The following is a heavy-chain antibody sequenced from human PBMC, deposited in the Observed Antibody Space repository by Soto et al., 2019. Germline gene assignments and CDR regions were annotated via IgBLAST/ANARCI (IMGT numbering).Heavy chain of an antibody. CDR3: ARFRGDGYDAQYYFAY. CDR1: GGTFSSYA. J-gene: IGHJ4*02. CDR2: IIPIFGTA. D-gene: IGHD5-12*01. Sequence: QVQLVQSGAEVKKPGSSVKVSCKTSGGTFSSYAISWVRQAPGQGLEWMGGIIPIFGTANYAQKFQGRVTITADESTSSAYMELGRLRSEDTAVYYCARFRGDGYDAQYYFAYCGQGTLVTVSS. V-gene: IGHV1-69*12.